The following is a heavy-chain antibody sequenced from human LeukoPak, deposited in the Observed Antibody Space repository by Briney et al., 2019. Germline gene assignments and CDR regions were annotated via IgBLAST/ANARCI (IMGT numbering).Heavy chain of an antibody. D-gene: IGHD2-21*01. J-gene: IGHJ5*02. V-gene: IGHV4-30-4*08. CDR2: IYYSGST. CDR3: ARVGKMVYCGGDCYRPSWFDP. CDR1: GGSISSGDYY. Sequence: SETLSLTCTVFGGSISSGDYYWSWIRQPPGKGLEWIGYIYYSGSTYYNPSLKSRVTISVDTSKNQFSLKLSSVTAADTAVYYCARVGKMVYCGGDCYRPSWFDPWGQGTLVTVSS.